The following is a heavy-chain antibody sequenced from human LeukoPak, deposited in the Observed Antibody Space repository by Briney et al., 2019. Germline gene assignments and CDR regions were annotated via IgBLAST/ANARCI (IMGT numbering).Heavy chain of an antibody. V-gene: IGHV4-59*01. J-gene: IGHJ6*03. CDR1: GGSISSYY. D-gene: IGHD2-2*01. CDR2: SYYSGST. CDR3: ARSVEDIVVVPANYYYYYYMDV. Sequence: SETLSLTCTVSGGSISSYYWSWIRQPPGKGLEWIGYSYYSGSTNYNPSLKSRVTISVDTSKNQFSLKLSSVTAADTAVYYCARSVEDIVVVPANYYYYYYMDVWGKGTTVTVSS.